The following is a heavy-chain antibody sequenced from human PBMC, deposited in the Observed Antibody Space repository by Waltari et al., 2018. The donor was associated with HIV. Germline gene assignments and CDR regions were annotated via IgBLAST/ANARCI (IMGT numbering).Heavy chain of an antibody. Sequence: EVQLVESGGGLVQPGGSLRLSCAASGFTFSSYAMNWVRTAPGKGLEWVSYISSGDSTVYYADSVQGRFTISRDNAKNSLYLQMNSLRAEDTAVYYCAREGYYDSSAYYYLDYWGQGTLVTVSS. CDR2: ISSGDSTV. J-gene: IGHJ4*02. CDR3: AREGYYDSSAYYYLDY. V-gene: IGHV3-48*03. D-gene: IGHD3-22*01. CDR1: GFTFSSYA.